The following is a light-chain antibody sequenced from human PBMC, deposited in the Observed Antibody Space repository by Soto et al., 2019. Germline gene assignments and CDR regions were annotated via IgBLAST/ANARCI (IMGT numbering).Light chain of an antibody. CDR1: QGISSA. CDR2: DAS. Sequence: AIQLTQSRAFLSASVGDRVTVTYRASQGISSALAWYQQTPGKPPKLMIYDASSLEIGVPSRFSGSGSVTDLTLTISSLQPEDFATYYGQQFNNYPFTFGPGTKVDIK. V-gene: IGKV1D-13*01. J-gene: IGKJ3*01. CDR3: QQFNNYPFT.